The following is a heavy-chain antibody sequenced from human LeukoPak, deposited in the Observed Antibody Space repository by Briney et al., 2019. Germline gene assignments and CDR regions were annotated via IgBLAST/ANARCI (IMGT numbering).Heavy chain of an antibody. CDR2: IIPNLGIA. V-gene: IGHV1-69*04. CDR1: GATFSSYA. J-gene: IGHJ3*02. CDR3: ARDKRSGWYGSDAFDI. D-gene: IGHD6-19*01. Sequence: VASVKVSCKASGATFSSYAISWVRQAPGQGLEWMGRIIPNLGIANYAQKFQGRVTITADKSTSTAYMELSSLRSEDTAVYYCARDKRSGWYGSDAFDIWGQGTMVTVSS.